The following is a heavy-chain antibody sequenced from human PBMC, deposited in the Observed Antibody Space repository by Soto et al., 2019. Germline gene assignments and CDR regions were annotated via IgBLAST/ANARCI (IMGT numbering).Heavy chain of an antibody. V-gene: IGHV4-34*01. CDR3: ARSGYYGSGSSYYYYGMDV. CDR1: GGSFSGYY. D-gene: IGHD3-10*01. J-gene: IGHJ6*02. Sequence: QVQLQQWGAGLLKPSETLSLTCAVYGGSFSGYYWSWIRQPPGKGLEWIGEINHSGSTNYNPSLKSRVTISVDTSKNQFSLKLSSVTAADKAVYYCARSGYYGSGSSYYYYGMDVWGQGTTVTVSS. CDR2: INHSGST.